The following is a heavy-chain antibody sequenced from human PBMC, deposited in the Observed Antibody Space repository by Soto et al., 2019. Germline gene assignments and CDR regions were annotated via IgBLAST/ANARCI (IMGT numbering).Heavy chain of an antibody. CDR1: GFTFSNYA. CDR2: ISYDGRHT. Sequence: QVQLVESGGTVVQPGTSLRLSCAASGFTFSNYAMHWVRQAPGKGLEWVAFISYDGRHTYYPDSVMGRFTISRDNSTNTLYLQMNSLRPEDTAVYYCATEVAGSSRRSDAFDIWGQGTMVTVSS. V-gene: IGHV3-30*01. D-gene: IGHD6-19*01. J-gene: IGHJ3*02. CDR3: ATEVAGSSRRSDAFDI.